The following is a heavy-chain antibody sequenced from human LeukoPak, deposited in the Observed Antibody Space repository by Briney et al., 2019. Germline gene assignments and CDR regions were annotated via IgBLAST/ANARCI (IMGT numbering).Heavy chain of an antibody. V-gene: IGHV4-38-2*02. CDR2: IYHSGST. CDR1: DYSISSAVY. D-gene: IGHD6-13*01. J-gene: IGHJ5*02. Sequence: SETLSLTCTVFDYSISSAVYWGWIRQPPGKGLEWIGSIYHSGSTSYNPSLKSRLTISVDTSKNQFSLKLSSVTAADTAVYYCARQLWALSWYGINWFDPWGQGTLVTVSS. CDR3: ARQLWALSWYGINWFDP.